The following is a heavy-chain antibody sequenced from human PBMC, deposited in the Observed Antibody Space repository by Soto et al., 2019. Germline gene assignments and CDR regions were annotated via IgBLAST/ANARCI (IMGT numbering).Heavy chain of an antibody. V-gene: IGHV4-38-2*01. CDR2: LYHIGST. J-gene: IGHJ6*02. Sequence: XTLSLTCAVSGXSISSGKYWAWIRQPPGRGLEWIGSLYHIGSTHYNTSLKSRVTISVDTSKNHFSLELSSVTAADTAIYYCRSSTSCYDESCVDVWGQGTMVTVSS. CDR1: GXSISSGKY. D-gene: IGHD2-2*01. CDR3: RSSTSCYDESCVDV.